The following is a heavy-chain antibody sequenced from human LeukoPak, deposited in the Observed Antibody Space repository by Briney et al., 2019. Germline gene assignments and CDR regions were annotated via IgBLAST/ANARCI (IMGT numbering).Heavy chain of an antibody. CDR1: GFTVSSNY. CDR2: IYSGGNT. J-gene: IGHJ6*04. D-gene: IGHD2-2*01. Sequence: GSLRLSCAASGFTVSSNYMSWVRQAPGKGLEWVSVIYSGGNTYYADSVKGRFTISRDNSKNTLYLQMNSLRAEDTAVYYCAREYCSSTSCPIVDVWGKGTTVTVSS. CDR3: AREYCSSTSCPIVDV. V-gene: IGHV3-66*01.